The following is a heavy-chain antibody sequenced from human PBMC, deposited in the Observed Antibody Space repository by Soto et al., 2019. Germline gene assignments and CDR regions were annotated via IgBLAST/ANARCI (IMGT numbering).Heavy chain of an antibody. CDR2: ISGGVGST. D-gene: IGHD1-26*01. CDR1: GFTFSSYA. CDR3: AKRPTISGSFSDSFDY. Sequence: EVQLLESGGGLVQPGGSLRVSCAASGFTFSSYAMSWVRQAPGKGLEWVSAISGGVGSTYYADSVKGRFTISRDNSKHTLYLQMNSLRAEDTTVYYCAKRPTISGSFSDSFDYWGQGTLVTVSS. V-gene: IGHV3-23*01. J-gene: IGHJ4*02.